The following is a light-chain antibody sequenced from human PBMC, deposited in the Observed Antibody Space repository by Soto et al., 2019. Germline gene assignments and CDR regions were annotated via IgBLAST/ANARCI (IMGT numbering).Light chain of an antibody. V-gene: IGKV3-20*01. CDR2: SAS. Sequence: EIVLTQSPGTLSLSPGERATLSCRATQTISRSYLAWYQQKPGQAPRVLIYSASSRATGIPDRFSGSGSGTDFTLTISRLEPEDFAVYYCQQYDSSPRTFGGGTKVDIK. CDR1: QTISRSY. J-gene: IGKJ4*01. CDR3: QQYDSSPRT.